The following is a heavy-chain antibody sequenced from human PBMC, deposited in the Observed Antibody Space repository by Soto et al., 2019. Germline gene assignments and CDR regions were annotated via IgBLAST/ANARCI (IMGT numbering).Heavy chain of an antibody. CDR2: ISGSGGST. CDR3: AKDRSVDTRDWFDP. V-gene: IGHV3-23*01. D-gene: IGHD5-18*01. Sequence: GGSLRLSCASSGFTFGTYDMNWFRQAPGKGLEWVSGISGSGGSTYYSDSVKGRFTISRDNSKNTLYLQMNSLRADDTAVYYCAKDRSVDTRDWFDPWGQGTLVTVSS. J-gene: IGHJ5*02. CDR1: GFTFGTYD.